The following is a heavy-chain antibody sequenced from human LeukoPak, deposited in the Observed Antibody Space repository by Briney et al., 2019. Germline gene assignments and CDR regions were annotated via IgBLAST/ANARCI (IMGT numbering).Heavy chain of an antibody. CDR2: ISSSSSTI. V-gene: IGHV3-48*04. CDR3: ARDNRYCSSTSCSTAYFQH. D-gene: IGHD2-2*01. CDR1: GFTFSSYS. Sequence: PGGSLRLSCAASGFTFSSYSMNWVRQAPGKGLEWVSYISSSSSTIYYADSVKGRFTISRDNAKNSPYLQMNSLRAEDTAVYYCARDNRYCSSTSCSTAYFQHWGQGTLVTVSS. J-gene: IGHJ1*01.